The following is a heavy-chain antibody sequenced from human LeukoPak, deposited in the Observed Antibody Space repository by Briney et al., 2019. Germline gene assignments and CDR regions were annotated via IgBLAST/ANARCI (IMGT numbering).Heavy chain of an antibody. Sequence: SETLSLTCTVSGGSISSSSYYWGWIRQPPGKGLEWVGRIYYSGSTYYNPSLKSRVTISVDTSKNQFSLKLSSVAAADTAVYYCARGSGWYHYYYMDVWGKGTTVTVSS. CDR3: ARGSGWYHYYYMDV. CDR2: IYYSGST. J-gene: IGHJ6*03. V-gene: IGHV4-39*07. CDR1: GGSISSSSYY. D-gene: IGHD6-19*01.